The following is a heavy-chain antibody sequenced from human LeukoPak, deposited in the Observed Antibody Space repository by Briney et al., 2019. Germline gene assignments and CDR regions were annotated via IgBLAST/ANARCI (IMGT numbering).Heavy chain of an antibody. Sequence: GGSLRLSCAASGFTVSSDYVTWVRQAPGEGLEWVSVIYSDVTTYYADSVKGRFTISRDNSKNTVYLQMNSLRAEDTAVYFCARGLTAYPYGVSDYWGQGTLVTVSS. CDR3: ARGLTAYPYGVSDY. D-gene: IGHD4-17*01. CDR2: IYSDVTT. J-gene: IGHJ4*02. V-gene: IGHV3-66*01. CDR1: GFTVSSDY.